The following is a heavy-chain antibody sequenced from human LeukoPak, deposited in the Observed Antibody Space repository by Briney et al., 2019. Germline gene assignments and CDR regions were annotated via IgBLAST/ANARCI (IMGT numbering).Heavy chain of an antibody. CDR2: IKQDGSEK. CDR1: GFTFSSYW. D-gene: IGHD6-19*01. V-gene: IGHV3-7*01. J-gene: IGHJ6*02. Sequence: HPGGSLRLSCAASGFTFSSYWMSWVRQAPGKGLEWVANIKQDGSEKYYVDSVKGRFTISRDNAKNSLYLQMNSLRAEDTAVYYCARGDIAVDSYYYYGMDVWGQGTTVTVSS. CDR3: ARGDIAVDSYYYYGMDV.